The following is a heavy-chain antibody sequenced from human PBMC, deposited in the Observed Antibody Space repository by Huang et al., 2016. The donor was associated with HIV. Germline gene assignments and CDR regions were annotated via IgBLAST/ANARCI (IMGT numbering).Heavy chain of an antibody. V-gene: IGHV1-69*13. CDR1: GGSFKISG. CDR3: ASGASYEIWTPYYSGWHYSMDV. Sequence: QVHLVQSGAEVKKPGSSVRVSCTASGGSFKISGISWVRQAPGQGLEWLGGILHLLWRANYEQKMSDRVTITGRESTTTVYMDLTSLRPEDTAVYYCASGASYEIWTPYYSGWHYSMDVWGEGTTVTVSS. D-gene: IGHD3-9*01. J-gene: IGHJ6*03. CDR2: ILHLLWRA.